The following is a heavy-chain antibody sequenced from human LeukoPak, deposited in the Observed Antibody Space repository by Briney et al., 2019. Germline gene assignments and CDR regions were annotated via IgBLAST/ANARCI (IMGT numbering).Heavy chain of an antibody. CDR3: ARDLSGSLYFDY. CDR1: GGSFSGYY. D-gene: IGHD3-10*01. V-gene: IGHV4-4*07. Sequence: SETLSLTCAVYGGSFSGYYWNWIRQPAGKGLEWIGRLYPSGSSDYNPSLKSRVSISVGTSNNQFSLRVTSVTAADTAIYYCARDLSGSLYFDYWGQGILVTVSA. CDR2: LYPSGSS. J-gene: IGHJ4*02.